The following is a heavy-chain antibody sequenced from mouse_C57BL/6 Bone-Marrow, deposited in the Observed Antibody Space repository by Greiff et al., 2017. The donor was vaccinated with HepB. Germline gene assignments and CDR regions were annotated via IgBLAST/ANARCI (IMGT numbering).Heavy chain of an antibody. Sequence: EVKVVESGGGLVQSGRSLRLSCATSGFTFSDFYMEWVRQAPGKGLEWIAASRNKANDYTTEYSASVKGRFIVSRDTSQSILYLQMNALRAEDTAIYYCARDAPYYFDYWGQGTTLTASS. J-gene: IGHJ2*01. V-gene: IGHV7-1*01. CDR1: GFTFSDFY. CDR2: SRNKANDYTT. CDR3: ARDAPYYFDY.